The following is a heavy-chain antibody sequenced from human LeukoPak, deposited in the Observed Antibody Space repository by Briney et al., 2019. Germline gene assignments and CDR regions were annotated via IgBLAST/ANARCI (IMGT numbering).Heavy chain of an antibody. CDR1: GYSFTTYE. V-gene: IGHV1-3*01. CDR2: INAGNGNT. J-gene: IGHJ4*02. CDR3: ARGYSSSWYGY. Sequence: GASVKVSCKASGYSFTTYEMHWVRQAPGQRLEWMGWINAGNGNTRYSQKFQGRVTITRDTSASTAYMELSSLRSEDTAVYYCARGYSSSWYGYWGQGTLVTVSS. D-gene: IGHD6-13*01.